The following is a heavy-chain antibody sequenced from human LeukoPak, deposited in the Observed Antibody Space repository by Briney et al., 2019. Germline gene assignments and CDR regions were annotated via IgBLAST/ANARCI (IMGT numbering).Heavy chain of an antibody. J-gene: IGHJ6*02. CDR3: ARDRCSSTSCPGRTYGMDV. CDR1: GYTFTSHY. V-gene: IGHV1-46*01. D-gene: IGHD2-2*01. CDR2: INPSGGST. Sequence: ASVKVSCKASGYTFTSHYMHWVRQAPGQGLEWMGIINPSGGSTSYAQKFQGRVTMTRDTSTSTVYMELSSLRSEDTAVYYCARDRCSSTSCPGRTYGMDVWGQGTTVTVSS.